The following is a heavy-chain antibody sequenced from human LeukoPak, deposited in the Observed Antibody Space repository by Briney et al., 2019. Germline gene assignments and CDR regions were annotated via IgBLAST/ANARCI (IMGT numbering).Heavy chain of an antibody. CDR3: ARDNPTDQDTVIDY. Sequence: PEGSLRLSCVASGFTFSSYPMDWIRQAPGKGLEWLSAISYDGSRKFYSDSVKGRFTVSRDNSRNTLYIEMNGLTDEDTAVYYCARDNPTDQDTVIDYWGQGTLVTVSS. D-gene: IGHD5-18*01. CDR2: ISYDGSRK. V-gene: IGHV3-30*04. J-gene: IGHJ4*02. CDR1: GFTFSSYP.